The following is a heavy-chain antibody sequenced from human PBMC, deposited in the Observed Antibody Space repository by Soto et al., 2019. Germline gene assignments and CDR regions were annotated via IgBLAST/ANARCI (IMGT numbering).Heavy chain of an antibody. Sequence: EVQLVESGGGLVQPGGSLRLSCAASGFTFSSYEMNWVRQAPGKGLEWVSYISSSGSTIYYADSVKGRFTISRDNAKNSLYLQMNSLRAEDTAVYYFATRGVWNRHGMDFWGQGTTVTVSS. J-gene: IGHJ6*02. CDR2: ISSSGSTI. CDR3: ATRGVWNRHGMDF. D-gene: IGHD1-1*01. V-gene: IGHV3-48*03. CDR1: GFTFSSYE.